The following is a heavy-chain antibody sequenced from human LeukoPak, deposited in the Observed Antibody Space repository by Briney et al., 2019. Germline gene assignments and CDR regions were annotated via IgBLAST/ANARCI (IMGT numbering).Heavy chain of an antibody. V-gene: IGHV3-7*03. Sequence: GSLRLSCAASGFSLSSDWMTWVRQVPRRGPEWVANVNRDGSETYYLDSVKGRFTISKDNAKNSLYLQMNSLRAEDTALYHCARNNGMDVWGQGTTVIVSS. CDR1: GFSLSSDW. CDR2: VNRDGSET. CDR3: ARNNGMDV. J-gene: IGHJ6*02.